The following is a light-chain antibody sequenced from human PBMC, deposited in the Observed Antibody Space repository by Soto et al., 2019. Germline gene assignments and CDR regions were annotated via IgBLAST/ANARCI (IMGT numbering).Light chain of an antibody. CDR2: EVS. V-gene: IGLV2-14*01. J-gene: IGLJ1*01. CDR1: SRDVGGYNY. Sequence: QSLLTQPASVSGSPGQSITISCPGTSRDVGGYNYVSWYQQHPGKAPKLLIYEVSNRPSGVSNRFSGSKSGNTASLTISGLQAEDEADYYCSSYTSSSTPYVFGTGTKVTVL. CDR3: SSYTSSSTPYV.